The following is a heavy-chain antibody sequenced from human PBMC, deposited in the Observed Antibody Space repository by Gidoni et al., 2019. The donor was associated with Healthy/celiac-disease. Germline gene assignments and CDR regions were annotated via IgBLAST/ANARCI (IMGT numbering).Heavy chain of an antibody. D-gene: IGHD3-3*01. CDR1: GFTFSSYG. CDR2: IWYDGSNK. J-gene: IGHJ6*02. Sequence: GVVQPGRSLRLSCAASGFTFSSYGMHWVRQAPGKGLEWVAVIWYDGSNKYYADSVKGRFTISRDNSKNTLYLQMNSLRAEDTAVYYCARDLWNRVLRITIFGVVKTRGMDVWGQGTTVTVSS. V-gene: IGHV3-33*01. CDR3: ARDLWNRVLRITIFGVVKTRGMDV.